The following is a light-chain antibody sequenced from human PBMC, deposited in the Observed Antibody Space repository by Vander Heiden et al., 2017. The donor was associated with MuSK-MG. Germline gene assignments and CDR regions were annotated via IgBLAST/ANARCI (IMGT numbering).Light chain of an antibody. Sequence: DIEMTESPSSLSGSVGDRVTITCRASQSISSYLNWYQQKPGKAPKLLIYAASSFQSGVPSRLSGSRSGTDFTLTISRLQPEDFATYYCQQSDSTPFTFGHGTKVDIK. CDR3: QQSDSTPFT. CDR1: QSISSY. V-gene: IGKV1-39*01. CDR2: AAS. J-gene: IGKJ3*01.